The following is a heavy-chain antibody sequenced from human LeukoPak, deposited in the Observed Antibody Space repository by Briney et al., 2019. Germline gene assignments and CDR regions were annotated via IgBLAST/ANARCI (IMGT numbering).Heavy chain of an antibody. Sequence: GGSLRLSCAASGFTLSIYGMHWVRQAPGKGLEWVAFIRYDGSNKYYADSVKGRFTISRDNSKNTLYLQMNSLRAEDTAVYYCAKVPRGYSYGYTHFDYWGQGTLVTVSS. J-gene: IGHJ4*02. CDR2: IRYDGSNK. CDR1: GFTLSIYG. CDR3: AKVPRGYSYGYTHFDY. D-gene: IGHD5-18*01. V-gene: IGHV3-30*02.